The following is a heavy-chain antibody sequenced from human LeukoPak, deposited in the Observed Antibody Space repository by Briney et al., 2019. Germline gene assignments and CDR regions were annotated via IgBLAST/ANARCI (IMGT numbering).Heavy chain of an antibody. CDR3: AKVGYCSSTSCYREIGY. D-gene: IGHD2-2*02. CDR1: GFTFSSYA. J-gene: IGHJ4*02. Sequence: GGSLRLSCAASGFTFSSYAMSWVRQAPGKGLEWVSAISGSGGSTYYADSVKGRFTISRDNSKNTLCPQMNSLRAEDTAVYYCAKVGYCSSTSCYREIGYWGQGTLVTVSS. V-gene: IGHV3-23*01. CDR2: ISGSGGST.